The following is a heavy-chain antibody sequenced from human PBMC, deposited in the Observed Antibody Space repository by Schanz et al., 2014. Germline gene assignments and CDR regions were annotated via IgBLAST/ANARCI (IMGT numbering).Heavy chain of an antibody. Sequence: QAQLMQSGPELKRPGASVKVSCKASGYTFTSYSIHWVRQAPGQGLEWMGWINVGNGNMKYSQKFQGRVTITRDTSTGTAYMELRSLRSDDTAVYYCARDRRRYCSTASCLHDNWFDPWGQGTLVIVSS. D-gene: IGHD2-2*01. V-gene: IGHV1-3*01. J-gene: IGHJ5*02. CDR1: GYTFTSYS. CDR2: INVGNGNM. CDR3: ARDRRRYCSTASCLHDNWFDP.